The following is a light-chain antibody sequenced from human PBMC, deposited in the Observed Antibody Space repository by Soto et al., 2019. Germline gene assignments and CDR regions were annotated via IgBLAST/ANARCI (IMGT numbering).Light chain of an antibody. Sequence: EIVMTQSPATLSVSPGERATLSCRANESVRSNLAWYQQKPGQAPRLLLYGASTRATGIPARFSGSGSGTDFTPTISSLQSEDSAVYYCQHYLNWSYTFAQGTKLEIK. J-gene: IGKJ2*01. CDR3: QHYLNWSYT. V-gene: IGKV3-15*01. CDR1: ESVRSN. CDR2: GAS.